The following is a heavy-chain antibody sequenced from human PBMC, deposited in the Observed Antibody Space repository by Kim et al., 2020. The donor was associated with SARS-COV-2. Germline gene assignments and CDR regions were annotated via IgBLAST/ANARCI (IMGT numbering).Heavy chain of an antibody. CDR3: ARGQRGGNCSGGSCRKGWYYYYYMDV. Sequence: SETLSLTCAVYGGSFSGYYWSWIRQPPGKGLEWIGEINHSGSTNYNPSLKSRVTISVDTSKNQFSLKLSSVTAADTAVYYCARGQRGGNCSGGSCRKGWYYYYYMDVWGKGTTVTVSS. D-gene: IGHD2-15*01. CDR1: GGSFSGYY. CDR2: INHSGST. J-gene: IGHJ6*03. V-gene: IGHV4-34*01.